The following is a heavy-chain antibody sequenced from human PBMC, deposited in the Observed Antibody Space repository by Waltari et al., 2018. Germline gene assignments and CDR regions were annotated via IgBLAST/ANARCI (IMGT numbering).Heavy chain of an antibody. CDR3: VRGRMTKIKTPWDF. Sequence: EVQLVESGGGLVKPGGSLRLSCAASGFNFSNYAMNWVRQAPGKGLEWVSFISGSARYIYYIDSVKGRFTISRDNAKNLVYLEMNGLRVEDTATYYCVRGRMTKIKTPWDFWGQGTLVTVSS. CDR1: GFNFSNYA. D-gene: IGHD4-17*01. CDR2: ISGSARYI. V-gene: IGHV3-21*01. J-gene: IGHJ1*01.